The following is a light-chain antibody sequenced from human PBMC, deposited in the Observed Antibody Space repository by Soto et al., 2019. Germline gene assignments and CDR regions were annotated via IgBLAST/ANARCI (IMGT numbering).Light chain of an antibody. CDR3: QSYDDSLSGWV. V-gene: IGLV1-40*01. CDR2: GNS. Sequence: QSVLTQPPSVSGAPGQRVTISCTGSSSHIGAGHALHWYQHLPGAAPKLLMYGNSDRPSGVPDRFSGSKSGTSASLAITGLQPEDEADYYCQSYDDSLSGWVFGGGTKLTVL. J-gene: IGLJ3*02. CDR1: SSHIGAGHA.